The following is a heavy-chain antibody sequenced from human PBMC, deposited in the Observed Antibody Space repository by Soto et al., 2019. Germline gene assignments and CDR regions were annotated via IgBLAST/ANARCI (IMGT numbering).Heavy chain of an antibody. CDR2: ISPLKGRT. CDR3: AMDYGDRPEYFKH. CDR1: GYTFTSYG. Sequence: QVRLVQSGPDLKRPGASMKVSCKASGYTFTSYGISWVRQAPGQGLEWMAWISPLKGRTQYSQKAQGRVTLSTDTSSNTAYMEMTTLRVDVAAVYYCAMDYGDRPEYFKHWGQGALVTVS. J-gene: IGHJ1*01. D-gene: IGHD4-17*01. V-gene: IGHV1-18*04.